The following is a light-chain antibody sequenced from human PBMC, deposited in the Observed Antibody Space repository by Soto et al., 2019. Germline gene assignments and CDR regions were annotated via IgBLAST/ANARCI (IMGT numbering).Light chain of an antibody. Sequence: QSVLTQPPSASGTPGQRVTISCSGSSSNIGSNPVNWFQQFPGTAPKLLIYGNNQRPSGVPDRFSGSKSGTSASLAISGLQSEDEADYYCAAWDDSLKGVFGTGTKVTVL. CDR1: SSNIGSNP. CDR2: GNN. J-gene: IGLJ1*01. V-gene: IGLV1-44*01. CDR3: AAWDDSLKGV.